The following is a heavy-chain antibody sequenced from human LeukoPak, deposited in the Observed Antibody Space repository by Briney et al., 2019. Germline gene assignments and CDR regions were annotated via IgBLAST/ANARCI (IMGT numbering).Heavy chain of an antibody. J-gene: IGHJ5*02. D-gene: IGHD3-10*01. CDR1: GGSISSGGYS. CDR3: AREGITMVRGVIANWFDP. Sequence: SETLSLTCAGSGGSISSGGYSWSWIRQPPGKGLEWIGYIYHSGSTYYNPSLKSRVTISVDRSKNQFSLKLSSVTAADTAVYYCAREGITMVRGVIANWFDPWGQGTLVTVSS. V-gene: IGHV4-30-2*01. CDR2: IYHSGST.